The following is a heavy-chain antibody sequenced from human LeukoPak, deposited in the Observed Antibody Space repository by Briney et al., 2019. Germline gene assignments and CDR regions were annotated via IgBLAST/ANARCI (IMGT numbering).Heavy chain of an antibody. CDR3: ARAITMVRGVIDAFDI. J-gene: IGHJ3*02. CDR1: GATFSDSY. D-gene: IGHD3-10*01. Sequence: SETLSLTCAVYGATFSDSYWSWIRQPPGKGLEWIGEINHSGSTNYNPSLKSRVTISVDTSKNQFSLKLSSVTAADTAVYYCARAITMVRGVIDAFDIWGQGTMVTVSS. CDR2: INHSGST. V-gene: IGHV4-34*01.